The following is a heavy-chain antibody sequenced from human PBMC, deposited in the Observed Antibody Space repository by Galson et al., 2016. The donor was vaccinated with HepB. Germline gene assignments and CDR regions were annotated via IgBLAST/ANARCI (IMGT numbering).Heavy chain of an antibody. CDR2: ISSVGNNK. J-gene: IGHJ4*01. D-gene: IGHD2-21*02. V-gene: IGHV3-30-3*01. CDR1: GFTFSNYA. Sequence: SLRLSCAISGFTFSNYALHWVRQAPGKGLEWVAVISSVGNNKYYADSVKGRFTISRNNSKNTLYLQMHGLRGDDTALYYCARDISPFIVVVTASADCWGQGTRVTVSS. CDR3: ARDISPFIVVVTASADC.